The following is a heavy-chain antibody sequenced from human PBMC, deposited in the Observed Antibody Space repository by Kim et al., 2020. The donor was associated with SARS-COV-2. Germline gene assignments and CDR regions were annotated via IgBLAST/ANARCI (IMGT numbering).Heavy chain of an antibody. D-gene: IGHD2-15*01. CDR2: IRSKAYGGTT. Sequence: GGSLRLSCTASGFTFGDYAMSWVRQAPGKGLEWVGFIRSKAYGGTTEYAASVKGRFTISRDDSKSIAYLQMNSLKTEDTAVYYCTRDEGYCSGGSCRGPSPYYYGMDVWGQGTTVTVSS. V-gene: IGHV3-49*04. CDR3: TRDEGYCSGGSCRGPSPYYYGMDV. J-gene: IGHJ6*02. CDR1: GFTFGDYA.